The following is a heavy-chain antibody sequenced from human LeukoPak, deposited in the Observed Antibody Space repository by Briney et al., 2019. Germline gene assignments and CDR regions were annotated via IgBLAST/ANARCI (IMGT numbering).Heavy chain of an antibody. CDR1: GYTFGTHW. CDR2: INPSGDFR. V-gene: IGHV1-46*01. CDR3: ARDYSGEWEQLTGWWFDP. D-gene: IGHD1-26*01. J-gene: IGHJ5*02. Sequence: ASVKVSCKASGYTFGTHWMHWVRQAPGQGLEWMGIINPSGDFRSYAQKFQGRVTVTRDMSTRTVYMELSDLEPEGTAVYYCARDYSGEWEQLTGWWFDPWGQGTLVIVSS.